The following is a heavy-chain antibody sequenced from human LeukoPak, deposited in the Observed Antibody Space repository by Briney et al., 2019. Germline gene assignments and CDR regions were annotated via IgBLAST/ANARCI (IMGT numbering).Heavy chain of an antibody. Sequence: GGSLRLSCAASGFMFNNYWMHWVRQAPGKGLEWVSRIRGDGRSTSYADSVKGRFTISRDNAKSMLYLQMNTVRAEDSALYYCARVISDLLDFDFDYWGQGTLVTVSS. CDR2: IRGDGRST. V-gene: IGHV3-74*01. D-gene: IGHD3-16*01. CDR1: GFMFNNYW. J-gene: IGHJ4*02. CDR3: ARVISDLLDFDFDY.